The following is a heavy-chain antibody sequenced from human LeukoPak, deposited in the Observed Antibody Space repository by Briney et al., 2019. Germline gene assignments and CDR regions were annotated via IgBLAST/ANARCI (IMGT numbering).Heavy chain of an antibody. CDR3: ARDFSSSWYGEDWFDP. CDR2: ISSSSSYI. CDR1: GFTFSSYA. J-gene: IGHJ5*02. V-gene: IGHV3-21*01. Sequence: PGGSLGLSCAASGFTFSSYAMNWVRQAPGKGLEWVSSISSSSSYIYYADSVKGRFTISRDNAKNSLYLQMNSLRAEDTAVYYCARDFSSSWYGEDWFDPWGQGTLVTVSS. D-gene: IGHD6-13*01.